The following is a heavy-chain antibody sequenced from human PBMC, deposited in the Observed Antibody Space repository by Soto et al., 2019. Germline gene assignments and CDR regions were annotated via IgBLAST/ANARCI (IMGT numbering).Heavy chain of an antibody. CDR2: ISYDGSNK. D-gene: IGHD1-20*01. CDR3: AKGLLPEGVITGTPQDY. CDR1: GFTFSSYG. Sequence: GGSLRLSCAASGFTFSSYGMHWVRQAPGKGLEWVAVISYDGSNKYYADSVKGRFTISRDNSKNTLYLQMNSLRAEDTAVYYCAKGLLPEGVITGTPQDYWGQGTLVTVSS. V-gene: IGHV3-30*18. J-gene: IGHJ4*02.